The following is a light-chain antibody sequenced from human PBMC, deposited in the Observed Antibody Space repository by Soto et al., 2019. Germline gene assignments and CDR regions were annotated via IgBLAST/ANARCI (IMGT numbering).Light chain of an antibody. V-gene: IGLV1-44*01. CDR3: ATWQDYFYV. CDR2: TNN. Sequence: QSVLSQPPSASGTPGQRVTVSCSGSTSNIGTNAVNWFQHLPGTAPKLLIYTNNQRPSGVPDRFSASKSGTSASLVIDGLQSEDEADYYCATWQDYFYVFGTGTKVTVL. CDR1: TSNIGTNA. J-gene: IGLJ1*01.